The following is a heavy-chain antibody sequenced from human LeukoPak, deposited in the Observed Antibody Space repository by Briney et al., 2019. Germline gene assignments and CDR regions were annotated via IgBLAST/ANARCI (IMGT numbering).Heavy chain of an antibody. CDR1: GFTVSSNY. J-gene: IGHJ6*02. D-gene: IGHD3-16*01. Sequence: GGSLRLSCAASGFTVSSNYMSWVRQAPGKGLEWVSVIYSGGSTYYADSVKGRFTISRDNSKNTLYLQMNSLRAEDTAVYYCARRNGGYYYYYGMDVWGQGTTVTVSS. CDR3: ARRNGGYYYYYGMDV. V-gene: IGHV3-53*01. CDR2: IYSGGST.